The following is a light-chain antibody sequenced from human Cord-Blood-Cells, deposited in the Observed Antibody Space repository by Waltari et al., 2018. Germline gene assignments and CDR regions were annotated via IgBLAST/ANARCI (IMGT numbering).Light chain of an antibody. CDR2: AAS. CDR1: QGIRNY. J-gene: IGKJ1*01. CDR3: QKYNSAPWT. V-gene: IGKV1-27*01. Sequence: DIQMTQSPSSLSASVGDRVTITCRASQGIRNYLAWYQQKPGKVPKLLIYAASTLQSGVPSRVSGSGSGTDFTLTISSLQPEDVATYYCQKYNSAPWTFGQGTKVEIK.